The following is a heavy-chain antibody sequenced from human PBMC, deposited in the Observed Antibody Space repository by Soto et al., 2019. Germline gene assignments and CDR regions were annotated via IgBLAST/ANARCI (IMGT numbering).Heavy chain of an antibody. CDR2: INWNGGST. J-gene: IGHJ4*02. V-gene: IGHV3-20*04. CDR3: ARARGSGSYANFAY. Sequence: PGGSLRHSCAASGLTFDDYGMSWVRQATGKGLEWVSGINWNGGSTGYADSVKGRFTISRDNAKNSLYLQMNSLRAEDTALYYCARARGSGSYANFAYWGQGTLVTVSS. D-gene: IGHD3-10*01. CDR1: GLTFDDYG.